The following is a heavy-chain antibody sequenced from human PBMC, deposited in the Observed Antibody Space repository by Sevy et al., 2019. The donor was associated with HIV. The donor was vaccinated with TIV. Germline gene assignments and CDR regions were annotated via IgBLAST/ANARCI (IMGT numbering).Heavy chain of an antibody. D-gene: IGHD2-15*01. CDR3: AKGFCSGATCPRDYYYYGMDV. V-gene: IGHV3-23*01. CDR2: ISGSGRFT. J-gene: IGHJ6*02. CDR1: EFTFSSYA. Sequence: RGSLRLSCSASEFTFSSYAMSWVRQAPGKGLEWVSSISGSGRFTYYADFVEGRFIISRDNSKNMLSVQMNSLRAEDTAVYYCAKGFCSGATCPRDYYYYGMDVWGQRTTVTVSS.